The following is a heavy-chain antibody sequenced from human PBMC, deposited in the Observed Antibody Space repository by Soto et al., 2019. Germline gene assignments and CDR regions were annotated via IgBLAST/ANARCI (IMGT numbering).Heavy chain of an antibody. V-gene: IGHV3-30*18. CDR1: GFTFSSYG. CDR2: ISYDGSNK. Sequence: QVQLVESGGGVVQPGRSLRLSCAASGFTFSSYGMHWARQAPGKGLEWVAVISYDGSNKYYADSVKGRFTISRDNSKNTLYLQMNSLRAEDTAVYYCAKGARFDWPYSYYGMDVWGQGTTVTVSS. D-gene: IGHD3-9*01. CDR3: AKGARFDWPYSYYGMDV. J-gene: IGHJ6*02.